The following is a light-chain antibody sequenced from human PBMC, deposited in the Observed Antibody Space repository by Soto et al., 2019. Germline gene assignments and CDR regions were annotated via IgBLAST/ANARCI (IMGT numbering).Light chain of an antibody. J-gene: IGLJ2*01. Sequence: QSVMTHPRAVCWAPGHMVTIACSGNSSNIGAGFDVHWYQQLPGAAPKLLIYASTNRPSGVPDRFSGSKSDTSASLAITGLQIDDEADYYCQSYDTGLTGHVLFGGGTKVTAL. CDR2: AST. CDR1: SSNIGAGFD. CDR3: QSYDTGLTGHVL. V-gene: IGLV1-40*01.